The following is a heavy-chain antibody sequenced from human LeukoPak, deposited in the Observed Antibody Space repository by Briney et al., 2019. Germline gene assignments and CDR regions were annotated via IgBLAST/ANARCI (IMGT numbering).Heavy chain of an antibody. CDR1: GFTFSSYE. V-gene: IGHV3-48*03. CDR3: ARRGTAMGYFDY. Sequence: GGALRLSCAASGFTFSSYEMNWVRQAPGKGLEGVSYISSSGSTIYYADSVKGRFTISRDNAMNSLYLQMNSLRAEDTAVYYCARRGTAMGYFDYWGQGTLVTVSS. J-gene: IGHJ4*02. D-gene: IGHD5-18*01. CDR2: ISSSGSTI.